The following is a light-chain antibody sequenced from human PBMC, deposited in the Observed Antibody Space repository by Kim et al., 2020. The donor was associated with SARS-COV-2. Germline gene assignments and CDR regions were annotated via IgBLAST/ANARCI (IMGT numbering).Light chain of an antibody. Sequence: EIVLTQSPGTLSLSPGERATLSCRACQSVSSNYLAWYQQRPGQAPRLLVFGASNRATGIPDRFSGSGSGTDFTLTINRLEPEDFAVYYCQQVGYSPYNFRQDTDLYIK. CDR1: QSVSSNY. J-gene: IGKJ2*01. CDR2: GAS. V-gene: IGKV3-20*01. CDR3: QQVGYSPYN.